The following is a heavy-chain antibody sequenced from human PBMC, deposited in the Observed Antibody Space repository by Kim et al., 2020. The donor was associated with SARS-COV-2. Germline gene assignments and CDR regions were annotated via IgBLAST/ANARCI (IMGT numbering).Heavy chain of an antibody. J-gene: IGHJ6*02. D-gene: IGHD5-18*01. CDR2: IYTSGSS. CDR3: ARDLVDTAMIYGMDV. V-gene: IGHV4-61*02. CDR1: GGSISSGNYY. Sequence: SETLSLTCTVSGGSISSGNYYWSWIQQPAGKGLEWIGRIYTSGSSNYNPSLKSRVSISVDTSKNQFSLKLSSVTAADTAVYYCARDLVDTAMIYGMDVWGQGTTVTVSS.